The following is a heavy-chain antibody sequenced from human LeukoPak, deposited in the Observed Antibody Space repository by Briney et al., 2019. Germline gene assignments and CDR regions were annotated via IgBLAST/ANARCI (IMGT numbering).Heavy chain of an antibody. D-gene: IGHD2-15*01. Sequence: KPSVPLTLTCAVYGGSFSGYYWRWIRQPPGKALESVGEINHSGSTNYNPSLKSRVTISVDTSKNQFILKLSSVTAADTAVYYCAREFVVVAATDAFDIWGQGTMVTVSS. CDR1: GGSFSGYY. CDR3: AREFVVVAATDAFDI. CDR2: INHSGST. V-gene: IGHV4-34*01. J-gene: IGHJ3*02.